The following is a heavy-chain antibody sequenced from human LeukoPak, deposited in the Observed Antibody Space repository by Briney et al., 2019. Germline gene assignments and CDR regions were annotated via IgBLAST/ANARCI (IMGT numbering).Heavy chain of an antibody. CDR3: ARHVWTSSSSDY. V-gene: IGHV4-39*01. CDR1: GGSISTSSYY. Sequence: SETLSLTCTVSGGSISTSSYYWGWIRQPPGRGLEWIGSIYYSGSTYYSPSLKSRVTMTADTSKNQYSLKLSSVTAADTAMYYCARHVWTSSSSDYWGQGTLVTVSS. J-gene: IGHJ4*02. CDR2: IYYSGST. D-gene: IGHD6-6*01.